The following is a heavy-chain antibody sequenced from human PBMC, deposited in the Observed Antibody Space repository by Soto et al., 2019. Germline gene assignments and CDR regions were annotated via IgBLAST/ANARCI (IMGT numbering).Heavy chain of an antibody. CDR1: GFTFSSYS. CDR2: ISSSSSYI. CDR3: ARGSGSYYYYYYGMDV. J-gene: IGHJ6*02. V-gene: IGHV3-21*01. D-gene: IGHD1-26*01. Sequence: EVQLVESGGGLVQPGGSLRLSCAASGFTFSSYSMNWVRQAPGKGLEWVSSISSSSSYIYYADSVKGRFTISRDNAKNSLYLQMNSLRAEDTAVYYCARGSGSYYYYYYGMDVWGQGTTVTVSS.